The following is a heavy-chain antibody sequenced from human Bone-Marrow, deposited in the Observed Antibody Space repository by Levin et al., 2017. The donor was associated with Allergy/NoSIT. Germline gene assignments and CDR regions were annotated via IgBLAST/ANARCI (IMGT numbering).Heavy chain of an antibody. CDR2: ISYDGSNK. CDR1: GFIFNTFA. V-gene: IGHV3-30-3*01. Sequence: PGGSLRLSCAASGFIFNTFAMHWVRQAPGKGLEWVAVISYDGSNKFYADSVKDRFIISRDNSNNNLYLQMNSPRPEDTAVYYCARDPEGDYYGKNDNYYVGYFDSWGQGTPVTVSS. D-gene: IGHD3-10*01. J-gene: IGHJ4*02. CDR3: ARDPEGDYYGKNDNYYVGYFDS.